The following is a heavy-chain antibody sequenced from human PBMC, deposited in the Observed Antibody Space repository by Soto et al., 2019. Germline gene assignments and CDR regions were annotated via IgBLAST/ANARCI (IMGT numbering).Heavy chain of an antibody. CDR2: IIPIFGTT. CDR1: GGTFSSNA. V-gene: IGHV1-69*12. D-gene: IGHD2-2*01. CDR3: AREDCFTPTCYNRFDP. Sequence: QVQLVQSGAEVKKPGSSVKVSCKASGGTFSSNAVSWVRQAPGQGLEWMGGIIPIFGTTIYAQSFQGRVTITADESTSTAYMELSSLRAEDTAVYYCAREDCFTPTCYNRFDPWGQGTLVTVSS. J-gene: IGHJ5*02.